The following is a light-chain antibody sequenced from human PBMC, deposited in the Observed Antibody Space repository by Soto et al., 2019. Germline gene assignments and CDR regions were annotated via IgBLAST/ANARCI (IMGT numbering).Light chain of an antibody. CDR3: QHYNNWPPWT. Sequence: EIVMTQSPATLSVSPGERATLSYRASQSVSSNLAWYQQKPGQAPRLLIYGASTRATGIPARFSGSGSGTDFTLTISSLQSEDFAVYYCQHYNNWPPWTFGQGTRVEIK. CDR2: GAS. J-gene: IGKJ1*01. V-gene: IGKV3-15*01. CDR1: QSVSSN.